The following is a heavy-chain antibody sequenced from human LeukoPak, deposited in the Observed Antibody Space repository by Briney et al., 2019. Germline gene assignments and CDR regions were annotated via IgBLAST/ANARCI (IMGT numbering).Heavy chain of an antibody. CDR2: INPNSGGT. D-gene: IGHD3-16*01. V-gene: IGHV1-2*02. Sequence: ASVKVSCKASGYTFTGYYMHWVRQAPGQGLEWMGWINPNSGGTNYAQKFQGRVTMTRDTSISTAYMELSRLRSDDTAVYYCARDGPTTFGGAAWFDPWGQGTLVTVSS. CDR1: GYTFTGYY. CDR3: ARDGPTTFGGAAWFDP. J-gene: IGHJ5*02.